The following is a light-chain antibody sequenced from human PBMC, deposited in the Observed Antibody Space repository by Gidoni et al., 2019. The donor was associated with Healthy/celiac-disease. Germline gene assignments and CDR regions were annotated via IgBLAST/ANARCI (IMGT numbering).Light chain of an antibody. CDR2: WAS. CDR1: QSVLYSSNNKNY. J-gene: IGKJ4*01. Sequence: DIVMTQSPDSLAVSLGERATINCKSSQSVLYSSNNKNYLAWYQQKPGQPHKLLIYWASTRESGVPDRFSGSGSGTDFTLTISSLQAEDVALYYCQQYYSTPLTFGGGTKVQIK. V-gene: IGKV4-1*01. CDR3: QQYYSTPLT.